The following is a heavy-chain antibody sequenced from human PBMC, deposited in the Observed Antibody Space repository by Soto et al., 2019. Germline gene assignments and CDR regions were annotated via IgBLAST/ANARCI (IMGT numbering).Heavy chain of an antibody. CDR1: GGSIRSGGYN. V-gene: IGHV4-31*03. CDR2: IFHTGNT. J-gene: IGHJ1*01. D-gene: IGHD7-27*01. Sequence: SETLSLTCTVSGGSIRSGGYNWSWIRQLPGKGLEWIGYIFHTGNTYYNPSLKSRVTISVDTSQNQFSLRLSSVTAADTALYYCARDLGKLITPARWGQGVLVTVSS. CDR3: ARDLGKLITPAR.